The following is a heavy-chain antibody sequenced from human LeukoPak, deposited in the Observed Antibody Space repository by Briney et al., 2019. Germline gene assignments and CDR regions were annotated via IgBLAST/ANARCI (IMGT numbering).Heavy chain of an antibody. CDR2: IYYSGST. CDR3: ARTLTDYDILPPEGPDP. Sequence: SETLSLTCTVSGGSISSSSYYWGWIRQPPGTGLEWIGSIYYSGSTYYNPSLKSRVTISVDTSKNQFSLKLSSVTAADTAVYYCARTLTDYDILPPEGPDPWGQGTLVTVSS. V-gene: IGHV4-39*01. CDR1: GGSISSSSYY. D-gene: IGHD3-9*01. J-gene: IGHJ5*02.